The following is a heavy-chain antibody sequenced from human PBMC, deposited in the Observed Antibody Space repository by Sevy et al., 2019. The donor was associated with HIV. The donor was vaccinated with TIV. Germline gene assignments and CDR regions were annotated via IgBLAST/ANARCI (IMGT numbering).Heavy chain of an antibody. CDR3: ASSTYYYDSSGYCQFDY. Sequence: SETLSLTCAVSGYSISSGYYWGWIRQPPGKGLEWIGSIYHSGSTYYNPSLKSRVTISVDTSKNQFSLKLSSVTAADTAVYYCASSTYYYDSSGYCQFDYWGQGTLVTVSS. J-gene: IGHJ4*02. V-gene: IGHV4-38-2*01. D-gene: IGHD3-22*01. CDR1: GYSISSGYY. CDR2: IYHSGST.